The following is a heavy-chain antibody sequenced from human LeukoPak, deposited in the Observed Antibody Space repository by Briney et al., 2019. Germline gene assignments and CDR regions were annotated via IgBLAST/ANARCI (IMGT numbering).Heavy chain of an antibody. J-gene: IGHJ4*02. CDR3: AKDINYYDSSGYYYGPPDY. CDR1: GFTFSSYA. Sequence: PGGSLRLSCAASGFTFSSYAMSWVRQAPGKGLEWVSAISGSGGSTYYADSVKGRFTISRDNSKNTLYLQMNSLRAEDTAVYYCAKDINYYDSSGYYYGPPDYWGQGTLVSVSS. CDR2: ISGSGGST. V-gene: IGHV3-23*01. D-gene: IGHD3-22*01.